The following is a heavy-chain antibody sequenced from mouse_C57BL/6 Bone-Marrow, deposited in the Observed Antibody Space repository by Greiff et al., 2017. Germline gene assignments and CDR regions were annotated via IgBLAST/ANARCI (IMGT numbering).Heavy chain of an antibody. V-gene: IGHV1-7*01. D-gene: IGHD3-3*01. J-gene: IGHJ1*03. CDR3: ARPAGTSYGDV. CDR1: GYTFTSYW. CDR2: INPRGGYT. Sequence: VQLQQSGAELAKPGASVKLSCKASGYTFTSYWMHWVKQRPGQGLEWIGYINPRGGYTKSNQKFKDKATLTAAKSSSTAYMQLSSLTYEDSAVFDSARPAGTSYGDVWGTGTTVTVSS.